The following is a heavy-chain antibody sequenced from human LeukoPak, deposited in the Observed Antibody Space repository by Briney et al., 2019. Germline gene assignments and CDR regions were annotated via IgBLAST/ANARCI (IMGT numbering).Heavy chain of an antibody. Sequence: SETLSLTCTVSGGSIRSYYRSWIRQPPGKGLEWIGYIYYSGSTNYNPSLKSRVTISVDTSKNQFSLKLSSVTAADTAVYYCARALEYSSSWSPFDPWGQGTLVTVSS. D-gene: IGHD6-13*01. CDR3: ARALEYSSSWSPFDP. V-gene: IGHV4-59*01. CDR2: IYYSGST. J-gene: IGHJ5*02. CDR1: GGSIRSYY.